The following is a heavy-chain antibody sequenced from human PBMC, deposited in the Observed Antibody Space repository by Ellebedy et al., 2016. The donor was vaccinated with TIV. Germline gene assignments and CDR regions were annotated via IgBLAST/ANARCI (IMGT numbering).Heavy chain of an antibody. Sequence: GESLKISCAASGFTVSSNYMSWVRQAPGKGLEWVSVIYSADGTYYADSVKGRFTISRDNSKNTLYLQMNSLRVEDTAVYYCAREGWRYSYGGWGQGTLVTVSS. CDR3: AREGWRYSYGG. V-gene: IGHV3-66*01. D-gene: IGHD5-18*01. J-gene: IGHJ4*02. CDR1: GFTVSSNY. CDR2: IYSADGT.